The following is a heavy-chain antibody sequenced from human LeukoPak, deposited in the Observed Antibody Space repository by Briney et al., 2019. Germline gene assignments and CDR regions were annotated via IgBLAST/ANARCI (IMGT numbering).Heavy chain of an antibody. V-gene: IGHV3-33*01. J-gene: IGHJ4*02. CDR1: GFTFSIYG. D-gene: IGHD2-2*01. CDR3: ASYCSSTSCRVY. CDR2: IWYDGSNK. Sequence: GGSLRLSCAASGFTFSIYGMHWVRQAPGKGLEWVAVIWYDGSNKYYADSVKGRFTISRDNSKNTLYLQMNSLRAEDTAVYYCASYCSSTSCRVYWGQGTLVTVSS.